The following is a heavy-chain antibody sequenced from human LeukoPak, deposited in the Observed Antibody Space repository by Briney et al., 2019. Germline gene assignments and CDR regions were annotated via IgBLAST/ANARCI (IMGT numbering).Heavy chain of an antibody. V-gene: IGHV3-21*01. CDR2: ISSTSTFI. Sequence: PGGSLRLSCAASGFTFSRYSMNWVRQAPGKGLEWVASISSTSTFIYSADSVKGRFTISRDTAKNSLYLQMNSLRAEDTAVYYCARDREYYDSSGYYYRHFDYWGQGTLVTVSS. J-gene: IGHJ4*02. CDR1: GFTFSRYS. D-gene: IGHD3-22*01. CDR3: ARDREYYDSSGYYYRHFDY.